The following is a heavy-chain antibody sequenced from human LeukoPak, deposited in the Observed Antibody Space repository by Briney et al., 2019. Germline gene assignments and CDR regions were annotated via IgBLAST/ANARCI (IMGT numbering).Heavy chain of an antibody. D-gene: IGHD3-3*01. CDR1: GGSISSYY. CDR3: ARGRFLEWLGRNNWFDP. V-gene: IGHV4-4*07. J-gene: IGHJ5*02. CDR2: IYTSGST. Sequence: SETLSLTCTVSGGSISSYYWSWIRQPAGKGLEWIGRIYTSGSTNYNPSLKSRVTMSVDTSKNQFSLRLSSVTAADTAVYYCARGRFLEWLGRNNWFDPWGQGTLVTVSS.